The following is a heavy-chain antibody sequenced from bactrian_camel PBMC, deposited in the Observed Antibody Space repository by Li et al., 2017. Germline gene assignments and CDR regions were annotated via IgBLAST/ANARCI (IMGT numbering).Heavy chain of an antibody. CDR1: AYSSSFC. CDR3: ATEGDAGSFNY. Sequence: HVQLVESGGGSVQAGGSLRLSCAASAYSSSFCMGWFRQAPGKVREGVSCISWSGSSTDYADSMKGRFTISRDNAKNTVYLQLNSPTTEDMAMYYCATEGDAGSFNYWGQGTQVTVS. D-gene: IGHD1*01. J-gene: IGHJ4*01. CDR2: ISWSGSST. V-gene: IGHV3S60*01.